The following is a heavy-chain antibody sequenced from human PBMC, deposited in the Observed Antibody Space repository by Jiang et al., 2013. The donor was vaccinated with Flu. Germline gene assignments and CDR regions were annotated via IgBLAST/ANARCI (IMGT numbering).Heavy chain of an antibody. Sequence: FTFTTSAVQWVRQARGQRLEWIGWIVVGSGNTNYAPKFQERVTITRDLSTRTAYMELSSLRSEDTAVYYCAAGASGWYYYYYGLDVWGQGTTVTVSS. CDR1: FTFTTSA. D-gene: IGHD6-19*01. CDR3: AAGASGWYYYYYGLDV. V-gene: IGHV1-58*01. J-gene: IGHJ6*02. CDR2: IVVGSGNT.